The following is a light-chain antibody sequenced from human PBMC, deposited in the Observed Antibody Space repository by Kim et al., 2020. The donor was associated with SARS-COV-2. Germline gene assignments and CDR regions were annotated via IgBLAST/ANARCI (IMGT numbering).Light chain of an antibody. CDR2: DVT. J-gene: IGLJ1*01. CDR1: SSDIGGYNY. CDR3: SSSTTSSTFV. V-gene: IGLV2-14*03. Sequence: GQSITISCTGTSSDIGGYNYVSWYQQHPAKAPNLLIYDVTKRPSGVSDRFSGSKSGNTASLTISGLQAEDETDYYCSSSTTSSTFVFGAGTQLTVL.